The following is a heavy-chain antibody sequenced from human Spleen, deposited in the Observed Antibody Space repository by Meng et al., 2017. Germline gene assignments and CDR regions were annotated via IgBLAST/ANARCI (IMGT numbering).Heavy chain of an antibody. J-gene: IGHJ4*03. CDR1: GGSVSSGSYY. CDR2: INFSGST. Sequence: GSLRLSCTVSGGSVSSGSYYWTWIRQPPGKGLEWIGYINFSGSTSYNPSLEGRVTLSLDTSENRFSLNLRSVTAADTAVYYCARERRDSSGYTYYFDHWGLGTLVTVSS. D-gene: IGHD3-22*01. CDR3: ARERRDSSGYTYYFDH. V-gene: IGHV4-61*01.